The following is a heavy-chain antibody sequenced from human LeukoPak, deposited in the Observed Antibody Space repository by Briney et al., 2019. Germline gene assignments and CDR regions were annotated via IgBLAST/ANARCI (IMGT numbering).Heavy chain of an antibody. Sequence: SGTLSLTCAVSGGSISGYYWSWIRQPPGKGLEWIGYIYYSGSTNYNPSLKSRVTISVDTSKNQFSLKLSSVTAADTAVYYCAREKTSLLNGMEVWGQGTTVTVSS. CDR2: IYYSGST. V-gene: IGHV4-59*01. CDR1: GGSISGYY. CDR3: AREKTSLLNGMEV. J-gene: IGHJ6*02. D-gene: IGHD2-15*01.